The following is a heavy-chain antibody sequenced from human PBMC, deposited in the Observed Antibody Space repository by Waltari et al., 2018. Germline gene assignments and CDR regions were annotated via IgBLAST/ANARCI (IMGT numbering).Heavy chain of an antibody. CDR2: IWFDGSDK. D-gene: IGHD2-2*02. CDR1: GFTFSNFG. CDR3: AKDAFGNTYLDF. V-gene: IGHV3-30*02. Sequence: QVNLVESGGGVVQPGGSLRLSCATPGFTFSNFGMHWVRQAPGKGLEWVAFIWFDGSDKFYADSVRGRFTISRDNSARTLYLDMDSLRLDDTAMYYCAKDAFGNTYLDFWGQGTLVTVSS. J-gene: IGHJ4*02.